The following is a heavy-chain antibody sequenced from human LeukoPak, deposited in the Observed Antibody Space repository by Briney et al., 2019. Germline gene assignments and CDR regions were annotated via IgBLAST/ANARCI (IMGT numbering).Heavy chain of an antibody. CDR2: ISYDGGNK. J-gene: IGHJ4*02. D-gene: IGHD6-19*01. Sequence: GRSLRLSCAASGFTFSSYGMHWVRQAPGKGLEWVAVISYDGGNKYYADSVKGRFTISRDNSKNTLYLQMNSLRAEDTAVYYCATDIAVAGPFDYWGQGTLVTVSS. CDR1: GFTFSSYG. CDR3: ATDIAVAGPFDY. V-gene: IGHV3-30*03.